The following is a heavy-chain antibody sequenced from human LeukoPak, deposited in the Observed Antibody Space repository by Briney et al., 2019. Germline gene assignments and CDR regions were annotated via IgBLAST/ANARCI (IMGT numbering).Heavy chain of an antibody. Sequence: SETLSLTCTVSGGSISSYYWSWIRQPPGKGLEWIGEINHSGSTNYNPSLKSRVTISVGTSKNQFSLKLSSVTAADTAVYYCARVPRLGPAAFYYYYGMDVWGQGTTVTVSS. CDR2: INHSGST. CDR3: ARVPRLGPAAFYYYYGMDV. V-gene: IGHV4-34*01. D-gene: IGHD2-2*01. J-gene: IGHJ6*02. CDR1: GGSISSYY.